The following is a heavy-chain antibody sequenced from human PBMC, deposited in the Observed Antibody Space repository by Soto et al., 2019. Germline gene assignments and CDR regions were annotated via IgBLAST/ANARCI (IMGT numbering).Heavy chain of an antibody. CDR3: AKDSGSYFTADY. D-gene: IGHD1-26*01. CDR1: GFTFSSSA. CDR2: ISASGGRT. J-gene: IGHJ4*02. Sequence: GGSLRLSCAASGFTFSSSAMSWVRQAPGKGLEWVSAISASGGRTYYADSVKGRFTISRDNSKNTLSLQMNSLRAEDTAIYYCAKDSGSYFTADYWGQGTLVTVSS. V-gene: IGHV3-23*01.